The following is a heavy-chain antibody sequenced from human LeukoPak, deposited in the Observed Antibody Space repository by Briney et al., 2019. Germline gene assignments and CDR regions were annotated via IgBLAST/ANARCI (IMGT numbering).Heavy chain of an antibody. CDR3: ARENVYYYGSGSFRGRYYFDY. Sequence: SETLSLTCAVYGGSFSGYYWSWIRQPPGKGLEWIGEISHSGSTNYNPSLKSRVTISVDTSKNQFSLKLSSVTAADTAVYYCARENVYYYGSGSFRGRYYFDYWGQGTLVTVSS. J-gene: IGHJ4*02. CDR2: ISHSGST. V-gene: IGHV4-34*01. CDR1: GGSFSGYY. D-gene: IGHD3-10*01.